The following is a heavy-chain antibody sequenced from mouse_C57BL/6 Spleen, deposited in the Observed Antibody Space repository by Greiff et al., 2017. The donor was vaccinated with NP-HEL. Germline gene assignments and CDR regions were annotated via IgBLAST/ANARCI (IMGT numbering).Heavy chain of an antibody. Sequence: QVQLKESGAELVRPGSSVKLSCKASGYTFTSYWMHWVKQRPIQGLEWIGNIDPSDSETHYNQKFKDKPTLTVDKSSSTAYMQLSSLTSEDSAVYYCARGYSNSGYFDVWGTGTTVTVSS. CDR1: GYTFTSYW. J-gene: IGHJ1*03. CDR2: IDPSDSET. V-gene: IGHV1-52*01. D-gene: IGHD2-5*01. CDR3: ARGYSNSGYFDV.